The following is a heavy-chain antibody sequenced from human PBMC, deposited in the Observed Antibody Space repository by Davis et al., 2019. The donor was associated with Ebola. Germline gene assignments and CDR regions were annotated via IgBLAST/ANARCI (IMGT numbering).Heavy chain of an antibody. CDR1: GGSISSNNW. CDR2: IYHSGTT. CDR3: ARINSDYDYVWGTLPSYYNYGMDV. Sequence: MPSETLSLTCGVSGGSISSNNWWSWVRQPPGKGLEWIGEIYHSGTTNYNPSLKSRVTISVDKSKNQFSLELSSMTAADTAVYYCARINSDYDYVWGTLPSYYNYGMDVWGKGTTVTVSS. V-gene: IGHV4-4*02. D-gene: IGHD3-16*01. J-gene: IGHJ6*04.